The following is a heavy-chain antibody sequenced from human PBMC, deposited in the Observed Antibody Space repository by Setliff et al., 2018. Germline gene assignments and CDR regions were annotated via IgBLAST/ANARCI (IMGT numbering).Heavy chain of an antibody. CDR1: GSSFTGHN. D-gene: IGHD2-2*01. Sequence: GASVKVSCKVSGSSFTGHNLHWVRQAPGQGLEWMGWINPASGDTHSPQKFQGRVTMTRDTSMSTVYMELTRLTSDDTAVYYCTRSSSYGMRYWFDSWGQGPLVTVSS. CDR3: TRSSSYGMRYWFDS. CDR2: INPASGDT. J-gene: IGHJ5*01. V-gene: IGHV1-2*02.